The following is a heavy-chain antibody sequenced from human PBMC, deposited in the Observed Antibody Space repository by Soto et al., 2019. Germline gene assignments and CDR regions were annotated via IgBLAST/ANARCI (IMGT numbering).Heavy chain of an antibody. CDR2: IYPDDSDT. CDR1: GYSFNKYW. V-gene: IGHV5-51*01. CDR3: ARDTVITPGGNYYYYGMDV. D-gene: IGHD4-17*01. Sequence: ESLKISCKGSGYSFNKYWIGWVRQMPGKGLEWMGIIYPDDSDTKYSPAFQGQVTISVDKSISTAYLQWSSLKASDTAMYYCARDTVITPGGNYYYYGMDVWGQGTTVTVSS. J-gene: IGHJ6*02.